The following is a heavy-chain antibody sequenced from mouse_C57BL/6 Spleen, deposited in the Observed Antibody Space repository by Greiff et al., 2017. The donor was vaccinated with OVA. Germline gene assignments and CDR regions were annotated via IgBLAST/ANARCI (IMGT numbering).Heavy chain of an antibody. V-gene: IGHV1-82*01. CDR2: IYPGDGDT. CDR3: ARGDYSNSFY. J-gene: IGHJ2*01. CDR1: GYAFSSSW. Sequence: QVQLQQSGPELVKPGASVKISCKASGYAFSSSWMNWVKQRPGKGLEWIGRIYPGDGDTNYNGKFKGKATLTADKSSSTAYMQLSSLTSEDSAVYFCARGDYSNSFYWGQGTTLTVSS. D-gene: IGHD2-5*01.